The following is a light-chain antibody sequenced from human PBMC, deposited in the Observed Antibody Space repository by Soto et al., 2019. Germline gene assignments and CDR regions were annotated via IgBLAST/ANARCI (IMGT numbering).Light chain of an antibody. CDR2: DAS. J-gene: IGKJ4*01. V-gene: IGKV3D-15*01. Sequence: EIVMTQSPATLSVSPGERATLSCRASQSVNDRLAWYQQNPGQPPRLLIYDASTGATGIPPRFSGTGSGTEFTLTISSLQSEDCVVYYCQQYNDWPLTGGGGTKVEIK. CDR3: QQYNDWPLT. CDR1: QSVNDR.